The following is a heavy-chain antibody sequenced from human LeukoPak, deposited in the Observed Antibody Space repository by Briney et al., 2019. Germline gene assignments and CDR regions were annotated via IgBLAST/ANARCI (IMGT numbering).Heavy chain of an antibody. CDR2: IYPGDSDT. J-gene: IGHJ4*02. V-gene: IGHV5-51*01. CDR1: GYNFTNYW. D-gene: IGHD6-19*01. Sequence: GESLKISCKGSGYNFTNYWIGWVRQMPGKGLEWLGIIYPGDSDTTYSPSVQGQVTMSADKSISTAFLQWNSLKASDSAMYFCTRVLYSSAWTYYFDYWGLGTPVTVSS. CDR3: TRVLYSSAWTYYFDY.